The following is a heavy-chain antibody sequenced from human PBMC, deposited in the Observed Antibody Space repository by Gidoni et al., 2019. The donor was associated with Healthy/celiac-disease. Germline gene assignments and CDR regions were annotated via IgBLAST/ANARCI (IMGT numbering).Heavy chain of an antibody. J-gene: IGHJ4*02. CDR3: ASGKTYNPRRYFDY. Sequence: QVQLQESGPGLVKPSQTLSLTCTFSGGSIRRGGYYWSWIRQHPGKGLEWIGYIYYSGSTYYNPSLKSRVTISVDTSKNQFSLKLSSVTAADTAVYYCASGKTYNPRRYFDYWGQGTLVTVSS. CDR2: IYYSGST. CDR1: GGSIRRGGYY. D-gene: IGHD1-1*01. V-gene: IGHV4-31*03.